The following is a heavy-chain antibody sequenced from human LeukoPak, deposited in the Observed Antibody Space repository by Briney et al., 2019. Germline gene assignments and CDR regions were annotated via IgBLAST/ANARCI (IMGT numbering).Heavy chain of an antibody. CDR1: GYTFTGYH. J-gene: IGHJ4*02. Sequence: SVKVSCKASGYTFTGYHVHWVRQAPGQGLEWMGGIIPIFGTANYAQKFQGRVTITADESTSTAYMELSSLRSEDTAVYYCARSWYSSSWYDRDYWGQGTLVTVSS. CDR2: IIPIFGTA. D-gene: IGHD6-13*01. CDR3: ARSWYSSSWYDRDY. V-gene: IGHV1-69*13.